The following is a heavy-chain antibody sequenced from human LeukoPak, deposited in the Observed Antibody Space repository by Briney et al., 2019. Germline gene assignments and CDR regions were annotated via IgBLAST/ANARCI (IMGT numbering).Heavy chain of an antibody. Sequence: SETLSLTCTVSGDSISGYYRSWIRQPPGKGLEWIAYISQSGSTNYNPSLKSRVTIYVDTSKNQFSLKLTSVTAADTAVYYCARHGYGMAALVWDSWGQGTLVTVSS. D-gene: IGHD5-24*01. CDR3: ARHGYGMAALVWDS. CDR2: ISQSGST. J-gene: IGHJ4*02. CDR1: GDSISGYY. V-gene: IGHV4-59*08.